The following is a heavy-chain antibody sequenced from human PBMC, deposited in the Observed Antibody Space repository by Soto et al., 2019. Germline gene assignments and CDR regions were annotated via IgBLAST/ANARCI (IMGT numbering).Heavy chain of an antibody. V-gene: IGHV4-34*01. D-gene: IGHD2-15*01. CDR3: ARGGGCSGGSCYYMAV. J-gene: IGHJ6*03. CDR1: GGSFSGYY. CDR2: INYGGST. Sequence: QVQLQQWGAGLLKPSETLSLNCAVYGGSFSGYYWSWIRQPPGKGLEWIGEINYGGSTNYNPSLKSRLTISVDTSKNQISLKLNSVTAADTAVYYCARGGGCSGGSCYYMAVWGKGTTVPVSS.